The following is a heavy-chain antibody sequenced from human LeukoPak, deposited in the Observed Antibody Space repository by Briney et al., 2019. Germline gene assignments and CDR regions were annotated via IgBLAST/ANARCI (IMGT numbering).Heavy chain of an antibody. CDR2: ISSSGNT. CDR3: ARHSRGSTIFWDY. V-gene: IGHV4-39*01. D-gene: IGHD3-9*01. J-gene: IGHJ4*02. Sequence: SETLSLTCTVSGGSISTGSYYWGWVRQPPGKGLEWIGSISSSGNTYSSVSLESRGTISVDTSKNQFSLRLSSVTAADTAVYFCARHSRGSTIFWDYWGQGTLVTVSS. CDR1: GGSISTGSYY.